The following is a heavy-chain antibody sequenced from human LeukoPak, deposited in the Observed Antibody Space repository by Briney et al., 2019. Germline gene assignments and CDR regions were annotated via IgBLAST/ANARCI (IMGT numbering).Heavy chain of an antibody. CDR2: IRYDRSNK. J-gene: IGHJ6*03. Sequence: GGSLRLSCAASGFTFSSYGMHWVRQAAGKGLEWVAFIRYDRSNKYYADSVKGRFTISRDNSKNTLYLQMNSLRAEDTAVYYCAKDVQNLFYYYYYMDVWGKGTTVTVSS. V-gene: IGHV3-30*02. CDR3: AKDVQNLFYYYYYMDV. D-gene: IGHD2/OR15-2a*01. CDR1: GFTFSSYG.